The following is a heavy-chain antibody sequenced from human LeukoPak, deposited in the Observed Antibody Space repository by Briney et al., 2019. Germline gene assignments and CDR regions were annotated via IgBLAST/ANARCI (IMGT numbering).Heavy chain of an antibody. J-gene: IGHJ4*02. V-gene: IGHV1-46*01. D-gene: IGHD6-13*01. CDR2: INPSDIKK. Sequence: GASVKVSCKPSGYTFITYYVHWVRQTPGQGLEWMAAINPSDIKKYYAQEFQGRVAVTWDTSTSTVYMELSSLRSEDTAVYYCARESGDITAPKKNFDFWGQGTLITVSS. CDR1: GYTFITYY. CDR3: ARESGDITAPKKNFDF.